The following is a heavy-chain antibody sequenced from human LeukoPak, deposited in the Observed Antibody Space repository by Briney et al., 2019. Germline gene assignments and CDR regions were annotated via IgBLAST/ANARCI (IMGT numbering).Heavy chain of an antibody. CDR2: IYNGGGT. CDR1: GFRVSSNY. Sequence: GGSLRLSCVVSGFRVSSNYMTWVRQAPGKGLEWVSLIYNGGGTYYADSVKGRFTISRDNSKNTVYLQMKSLRAEDTAMYYCMLDVDVWGKGATVTVSS. J-gene: IGHJ6*04. D-gene: IGHD3-10*02. V-gene: IGHV3-53*01. CDR3: MLDVDV.